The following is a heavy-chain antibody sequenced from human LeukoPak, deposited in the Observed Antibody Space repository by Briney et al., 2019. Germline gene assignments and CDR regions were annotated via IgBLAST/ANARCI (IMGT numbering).Heavy chain of an antibody. CDR1: GYTFTGYY. Sequence: ASVKVSCKASGYTFTGYYMHWVRQAPGQGLEWMGWINPNSGGTNYAQKFQGRVTITADKSTSTAYMELSSLRSDDTAVYYCAILGSSSWWDYYYMDVWGKGTTVTISS. CDR2: INPNSGGT. J-gene: IGHJ6*03. CDR3: AILGSSSWWDYYYMDV. D-gene: IGHD6-13*01. V-gene: IGHV1-2*02.